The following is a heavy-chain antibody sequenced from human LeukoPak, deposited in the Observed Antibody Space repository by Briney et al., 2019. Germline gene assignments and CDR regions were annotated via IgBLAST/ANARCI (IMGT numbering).Heavy chain of an antibody. Sequence: PGGSLRLSCAASGLTFSKYVMHWVRQAPGKGLEYVSGISSNGGRTYYATSMKGRFTISRDNSKNTLYLQMGSLRVEDMAVYYCVRVMAAAGTYWFDPWGQGTLVTVSS. CDR3: VRVMAAAGTYWFDP. V-gene: IGHV3-64*01. CDR1: GLTFSKYV. J-gene: IGHJ5*02. D-gene: IGHD6-13*01. CDR2: ISSNGGRT.